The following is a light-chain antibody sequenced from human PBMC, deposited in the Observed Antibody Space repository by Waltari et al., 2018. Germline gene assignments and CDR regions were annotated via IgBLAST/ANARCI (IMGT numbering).Light chain of an antibody. CDR2: DAS. J-gene: IGKJ1*01. Sequence: DIQMTQSPSSLSSSVGDRVTITCQASQVISNYLNWYQQKPGKAPKLLIYDASYLERGVPSRFSGSGSGTDFTFTISSLQPEDIATYYCQQYDNLPLTWTFGQGTKVEIK. V-gene: IGKV1-33*01. CDR1: QVISNY. CDR3: QQYDNLPLTWT.